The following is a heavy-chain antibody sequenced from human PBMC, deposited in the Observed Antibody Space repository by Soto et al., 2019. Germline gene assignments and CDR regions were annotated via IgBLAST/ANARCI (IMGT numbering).Heavy chain of an antibody. Sequence: WWSLRLSCSASVFTFSPYTMHWVRQTPGKGLEWVAVISYDGSDKYYAGSVRGRFTISRDNSKNTLFLQMNSLRAEDTALYYCARGGGFCGADCYKGGIDYWGQGALVTVSS. CDR2: ISYDGSDK. CDR3: ARGGGFCGADCYKGGIDY. J-gene: IGHJ4*02. CDR1: VFTFSPYT. D-gene: IGHD2-21*02. V-gene: IGHV3-30-3*01.